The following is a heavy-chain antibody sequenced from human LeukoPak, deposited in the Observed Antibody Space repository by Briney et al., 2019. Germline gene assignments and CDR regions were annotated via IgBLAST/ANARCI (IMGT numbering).Heavy chain of an antibody. Sequence: GSSVKVSCKASGGTFSSYAISWVRQAPGQGLEWMGGIIPIFGTANYAQKFQGRVTVATDESTSTAYMELSSLRSEDTAVYYCARGVIAATLFDYWGQGTLVTVSS. J-gene: IGHJ4*02. CDR3: ARGVIAATLFDY. CDR2: IIPIFGTA. D-gene: IGHD6-13*01. V-gene: IGHV1-69*05. CDR1: GGTFSSYA.